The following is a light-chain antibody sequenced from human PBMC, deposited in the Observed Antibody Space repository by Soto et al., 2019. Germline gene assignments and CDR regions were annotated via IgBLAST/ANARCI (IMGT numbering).Light chain of an antibody. CDR2: GAS. CDR1: QSVSSN. CDR3: QQYNNWHPVT. V-gene: IGKV3-15*01. Sequence: EIVMTQSPATLSVSPGERATLSCRASQSVSSNLACYQQKPGQAPRLLIYGASTRATGIPARFSGSGCGTEFTLSISSLQSEDFAVYQCQQYNNWHPVTVGQGTKVDIK. J-gene: IGKJ1*01.